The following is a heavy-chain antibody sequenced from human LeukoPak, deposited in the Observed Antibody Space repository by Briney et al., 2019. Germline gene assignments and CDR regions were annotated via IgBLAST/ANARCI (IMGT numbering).Heavy chain of an antibody. CDR1: GGSISSYY. CDR3: ARNPDPGWYFDL. CDR2: IYYSGST. V-gene: IGHV4-39*01. D-gene: IGHD1-14*01. J-gene: IGHJ2*01. Sequence: PSETLSLTCTVSGGSISSYYWGWIRQPPGKGLEWTGSIYYSGSTYYNPSLKSRVTISVDTSKNQFSLKLSSVTAADTAVYYCARNPDPGWYFDLWGRGTLVTVSS.